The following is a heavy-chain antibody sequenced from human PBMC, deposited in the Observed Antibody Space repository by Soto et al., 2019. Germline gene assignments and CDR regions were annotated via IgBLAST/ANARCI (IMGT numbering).Heavy chain of an antibody. Sequence: QVQLVQSGAEVKKPGSSVKVSCKASGGTFSSYTISWVRQAPGQGLEWMGRIIPILGIANYAQKFQGRVTITADKSTSTAYMELSSLRSEDTAVYYCASSGGSSSWYEDAFDIWGQGTMVTVSS. D-gene: IGHD6-13*01. J-gene: IGHJ3*02. V-gene: IGHV1-69*02. CDR1: GGTFSSYT. CDR2: IIPILGIA. CDR3: ASSGGSSSWYEDAFDI.